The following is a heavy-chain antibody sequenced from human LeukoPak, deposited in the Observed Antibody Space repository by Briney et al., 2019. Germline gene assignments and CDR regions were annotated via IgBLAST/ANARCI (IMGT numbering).Heavy chain of an antibody. CDR2: IYSGGST. J-gene: IGHJ3*02. Sequence: GGSLRLSCAASGFTVSSNYMSWVRQAPGKGLEWVSVIYSGGSTYYADSVKGRFTISRDNSKNTLYLQMNSLRAEDTAVCYCAREKNYDFWSGYYWNAFDIWGQGTMVTVSS. V-gene: IGHV3-66*02. CDR3: AREKNYDFWSGYYWNAFDI. CDR1: GFTVSSNY. D-gene: IGHD3-3*01.